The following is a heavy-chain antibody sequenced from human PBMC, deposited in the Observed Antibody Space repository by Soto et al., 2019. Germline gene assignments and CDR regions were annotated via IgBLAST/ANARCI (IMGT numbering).Heavy chain of an antibody. D-gene: IGHD2-8*01. J-gene: IGHJ4*02. CDR1: GFTFSTYA. CDR3: ARDRCTNGVCYAPSDY. CDR2: ISGNGRST. V-gene: IGHV3-64*01. Sequence: GSLRLSCATSGFTFSTYAMHWVRQAPGKGLEYVSAISGNGRSTYYANSVKDRFTISRDNSKNTLYLQMDSLRAEDMAVYYCARDRCTNGVCYAPSDYWGQGTLVTVSS.